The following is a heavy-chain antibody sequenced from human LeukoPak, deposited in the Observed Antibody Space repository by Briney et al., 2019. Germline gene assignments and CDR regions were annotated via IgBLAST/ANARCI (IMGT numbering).Heavy chain of an antibody. CDR3: ATDLTYYYDSSGYYYSRGYFDY. D-gene: IGHD3-22*01. J-gene: IGHJ4*02. V-gene: IGHV3-48*02. Sequence: GGSLRLSCAASGFTFSSYSMNWVRQAPGKGLEWVSYISSSSSSMYYADSVKGRFTISRDDAKNSLYLQMNSLRDEDTAVYYCATDLTYYYDSSGYYYSRGYFDYWGQGTLVTVSS. CDR1: GFTFSSYS. CDR2: ISSSSSSM.